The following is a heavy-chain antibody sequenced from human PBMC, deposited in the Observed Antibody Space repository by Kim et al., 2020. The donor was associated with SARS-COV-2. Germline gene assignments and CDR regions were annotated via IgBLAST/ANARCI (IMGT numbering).Heavy chain of an antibody. D-gene: IGHD6-19*01. J-gene: IGHJ4*01. V-gene: IGHV3-23*01. CDR2: ISSRGRAI. CDR1: GFTFNNFA. Sequence: GGSLRLSCVTSGFTFNNFAMTWVRQAPGRGLEWVAAISSRGRAIYYRDSVKGRFTISRDNSQNTVYLQMTSLTDDDTAMYYCAKNPWASSSIFYFDCWG. CDR3: AKNPWASSSIFYFDC.